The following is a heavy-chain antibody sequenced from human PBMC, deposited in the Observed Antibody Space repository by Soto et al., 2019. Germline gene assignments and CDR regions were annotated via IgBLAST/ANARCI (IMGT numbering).Heavy chain of an antibody. CDR1: GGTFSSYS. V-gene: IGHV1-69*01. D-gene: IGHD1-26*01. CDR2: IIPIFGTA. Sequence: KVSCKASGGTFSSYSINWVRQAPGQGLEWMGEIIPIFGTANYAQKFQGRVTITADESTSTAYMELSSLRSEDTAVYYCARDGGRHSGGIDYWGQGTLVTVSS. J-gene: IGHJ4*02. CDR3: ARDGGRHSGGIDY.